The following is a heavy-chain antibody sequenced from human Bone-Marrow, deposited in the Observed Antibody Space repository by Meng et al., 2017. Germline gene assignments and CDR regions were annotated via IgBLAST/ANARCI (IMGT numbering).Heavy chain of an antibody. CDR3: ARARGIAVAEPWDY. V-gene: IGHV4-4*02. CDR2: IYHSGST. D-gene: IGHD6-19*01. J-gene: IGHJ4*02. Sequence: QVQLQQWGAGLLKPSETLSLTCAVSGGSISSSNWWSWVRQPPGKGLEWIGEIYHSGSTNYNPSLKSRVTISVDKSKNQFSLKLSSVTAADTAVYYCARARGIAVAEPWDYWGQGTLVTVSS. CDR1: GGSISSSNW.